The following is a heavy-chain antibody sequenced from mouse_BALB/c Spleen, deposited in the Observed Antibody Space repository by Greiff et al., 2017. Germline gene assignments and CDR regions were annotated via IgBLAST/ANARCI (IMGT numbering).Heavy chain of an antibody. CDR3: ARGRYDVVDY. CDR1: GFTFSSFG. D-gene: IGHD2-14*01. Sequence: EVNVVESGGGLVQPGGSRKLSCAASGFTFSSFGMHWVRQAPEKGLEWVAYISSGSSTIYYADTVKGRFTISRDNPKNTLFLQMTSLRSEDTAMYYCARGRYDVVDYWGQGTTLTVSS. J-gene: IGHJ2*01. CDR2: ISSGSSTI. V-gene: IGHV5-17*02.